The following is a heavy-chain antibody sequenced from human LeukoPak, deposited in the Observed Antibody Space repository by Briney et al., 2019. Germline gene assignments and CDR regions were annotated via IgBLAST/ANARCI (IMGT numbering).Heavy chain of an antibody. V-gene: IGHV3-23*01. J-gene: IGHJ4*02. D-gene: IGHD6-19*01. Sequence: GGSLRLSCAASGFTFSSYAMSWVRQAPGKGLEWVSAISGSGGSTYYADSVKGRFTISRDNSKNTLYLQMNSLRAEDTAVYYCAKGVSSGWYPVFSRHERPHFDYWGQGTLVTVSS. CDR2: ISGSGGST. CDR3: AKGVSSGWYPVFSRHERPHFDY. CDR1: GFTFSSYA.